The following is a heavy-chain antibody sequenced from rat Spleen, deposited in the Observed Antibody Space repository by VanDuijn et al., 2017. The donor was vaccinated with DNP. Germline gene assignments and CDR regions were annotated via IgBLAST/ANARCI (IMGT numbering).Heavy chain of an antibody. CDR3: ITFEGRNA. V-gene: IGHV5S10*01. J-gene: IGHJ4*01. CDR2: ITYEGSKT. Sequence: EVQLVESGGGVVQSGRSLKVSCAASGFTFSDYNMAWVRQAPKKGLEWVATITYEGSKTYYRDSVKGRVTISRDNVKRTLYLQMDSLRSEDTATYYCITFEGRNAWGQGTSVTVSS. CDR1: GFTFSDYN. D-gene: IGHD1-11*01.